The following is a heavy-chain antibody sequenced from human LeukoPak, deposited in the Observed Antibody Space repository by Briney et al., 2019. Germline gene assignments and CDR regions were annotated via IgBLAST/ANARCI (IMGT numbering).Heavy chain of an antibody. V-gene: IGHV4-59*08. CDR3: VLMAGY. D-gene: IGHD3-16*01. Sequence: SETLSLTCAVYGGSFSGYYWSWIRQPPGKGLEWIGYIYYGGTTNYNPSLKTRLTISLDTSKNQFSLKLSSVTAADTAVYYCVLMAGYWGQGTLVTVSS. CDR1: GGSFSGYY. CDR2: IYYGGTT. J-gene: IGHJ4*02.